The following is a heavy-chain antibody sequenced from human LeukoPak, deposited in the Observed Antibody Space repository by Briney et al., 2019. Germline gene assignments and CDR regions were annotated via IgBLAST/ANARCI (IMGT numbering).Heavy chain of an antibody. D-gene: IGHD2-15*01. CDR2: IYHTGST. J-gene: IGHJ5*02. Sequence: KPSETLSLTCAVSGYSISCGYYWGWIRQPPGKGPAWIGSIYHTGSTSYNPSLKRRVPISVATSKNQFSLQLSSVTAADTAVYYCACCSGGTCYGGWFDPWGQGTLVTVSS. CDR1: GYSISCGYY. CDR3: ACCSGGTCYGGWFDP. V-gene: IGHV4-38-2*01.